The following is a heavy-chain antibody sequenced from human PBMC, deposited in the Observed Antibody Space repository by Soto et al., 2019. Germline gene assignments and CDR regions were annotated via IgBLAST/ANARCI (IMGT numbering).Heavy chain of an antibody. CDR3: ARPYYDFWSGYSPFDY. V-gene: IGHV3-30*03. Sequence: QVQLVESGGGVVQPGRSLRLSCAASGFTFSSYGMHWVRQAPGKGLEWVAVISYDGSNKYYADSVKGRFTISRDNSKNTLYLQMNSLRAEDTAVYYCARPYYDFWSGYSPFDYWGQGTLVTVSS. J-gene: IGHJ4*02. CDR2: ISYDGSNK. D-gene: IGHD3-3*01. CDR1: GFTFSSYG.